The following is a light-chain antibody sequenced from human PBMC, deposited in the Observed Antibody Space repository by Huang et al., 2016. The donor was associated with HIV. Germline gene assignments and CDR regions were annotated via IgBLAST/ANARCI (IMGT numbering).Light chain of an antibody. CDR1: QNINSAY. Sequence: EIVLTQSPGTLSLSPGERATLSCRASQNINSAYLAWYQQKPGQAPSLLIYCAANRANGVPDRFSGSGSGTDFTLTINRLEPDDFEVFYCQQYDTSPLTFGQGTRLEIK. J-gene: IGKJ5*01. V-gene: IGKV3-20*01. CDR2: CAA. CDR3: QQYDTSPLT.